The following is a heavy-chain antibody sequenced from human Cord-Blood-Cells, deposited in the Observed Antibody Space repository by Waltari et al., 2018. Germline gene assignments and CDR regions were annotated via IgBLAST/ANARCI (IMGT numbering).Heavy chain of an antibody. D-gene: IGHD3-3*01. CDR2: IKQDGSEK. V-gene: IGHV3-7*01. J-gene: IGHJ4*02. CDR3: ARGMTPSGYDFWSGYYDY. CDR1: GFPFSSYW. Sequence: EVQLVESGGGLVQPGGSLRLSCAASGFPFSSYWMSWVRQAPGKGLEWVANIKQDGSEKYYVDSVKGRFTISRDNAKNSLYLQMNSLRAEDTAVYYCARGMTPSGYDFWSGYYDYWGQGTLVTVSS.